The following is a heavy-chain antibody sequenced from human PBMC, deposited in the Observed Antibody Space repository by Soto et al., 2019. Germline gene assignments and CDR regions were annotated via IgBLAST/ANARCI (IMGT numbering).Heavy chain of an antibody. CDR1: GSSISRTGFH. V-gene: IGHV4-39*01. CDR3: ARRGSGHTFDY. CDR2: IYEAGTT. D-gene: IGHD3-10*01. Sequence: SETLSLPCSDSGSSISRTGFHWGWIRQPPGQGLEWIGSIYEAGTTFYNSSLKSRVTISADTSKNHFSLRLSSVTAADTAVYYCARRGSGHTFDYWGQGTLVTVSS. J-gene: IGHJ4*02.